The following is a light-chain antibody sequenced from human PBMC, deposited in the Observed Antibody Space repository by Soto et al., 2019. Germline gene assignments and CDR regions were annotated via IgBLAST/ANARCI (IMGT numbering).Light chain of an antibody. CDR2: TAS. CDR3: QQTNSVPLP. CDR1: QDITNY. V-gene: IGKV1-12*01. Sequence: DIQMTQSPSSVSASVGDRVTITCRASQDITNYLAGYQQKPGKAPNLLIYTASSLQSGVPSKFSGSESGTDFTLTVSRLQPEDVATYCCQQTNSVPLPVGGGTKVEIK. J-gene: IGKJ4*01.